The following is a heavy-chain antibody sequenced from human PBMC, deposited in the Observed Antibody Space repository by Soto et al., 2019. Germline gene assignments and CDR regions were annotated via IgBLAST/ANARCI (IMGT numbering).Heavy chain of an antibody. Sequence: SETLSLTCNMSGDSYSISTYSWSWIRQPPGKALQWIGFIYQSGSSYYNPSLKSRLTISVDTTKNQFSLQLKSMTAADTAVYYCAKLSCTSSTCYFPGWFDPWGQGTLVTVSS. CDR2: IYQSGSS. CDR1: GDSYSISTYS. V-gene: IGHV4-30-2*05. J-gene: IGHJ5*02. D-gene: IGHD2-2*01. CDR3: AKLSCTSSTCYFPGWFDP.